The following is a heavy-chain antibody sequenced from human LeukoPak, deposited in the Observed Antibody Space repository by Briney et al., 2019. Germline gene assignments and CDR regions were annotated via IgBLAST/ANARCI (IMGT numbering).Heavy chain of an antibody. Sequence: ASVKVSCKASGYTFTGYYMHWVRQAPGQGLEWMGWINPNSGGTNCAQKFQGRVTMTRDTSISTAYMELSRLRSDDTAVYYCARDRRLTGTTSDYYYMGVWGKGTTVTVSS. D-gene: IGHD1-7*01. CDR2: INPNSGGT. V-gene: IGHV1-2*02. CDR3: ARDRRLTGTTSDYYYMGV. J-gene: IGHJ6*03. CDR1: GYTFTGYY.